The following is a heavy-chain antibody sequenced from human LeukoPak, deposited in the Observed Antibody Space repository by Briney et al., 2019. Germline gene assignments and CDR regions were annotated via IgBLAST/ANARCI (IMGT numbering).Heavy chain of an antibody. CDR3: AWGGYYAFDY. V-gene: IGHV1-3*01. J-gene: IGHJ4*02. D-gene: IGHD3-3*01. Sequence: ASVKVSCKATGDSATSYAMDGVRQAPGQRLEWMGWINAGNGNTKYSQKFHGRVTITRDTSASTAYMELSSLRSEDTAVYYRAWGGYYAFDYWGQGTLVTVSS. CDR2: INAGNGNT. CDR1: GDSATSYA.